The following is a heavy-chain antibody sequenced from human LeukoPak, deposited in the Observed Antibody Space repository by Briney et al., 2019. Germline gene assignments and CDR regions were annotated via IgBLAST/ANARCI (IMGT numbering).Heavy chain of an antibody. CDR1: GGSISSYY. J-gene: IGHJ3*02. V-gene: IGHV4-59*01. D-gene: IGHD2-21*02. Sequence: SETLSLTCTVSGGSISSYYWSWIRQPPGKGLEWIGYIYYGGSTNYNPSLKSRVTISVDTSKNQFSLKLSSVTAADTAVYYCARDSRPGAYCGGDCYLGAFDIWGQGTMVTVSS. CDR3: ARDSRPGAYCGGDCYLGAFDI. CDR2: IYYGGST.